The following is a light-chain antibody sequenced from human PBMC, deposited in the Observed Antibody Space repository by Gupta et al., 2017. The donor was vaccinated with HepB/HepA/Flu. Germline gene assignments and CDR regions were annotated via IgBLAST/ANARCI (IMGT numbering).Light chain of an antibody. CDR3: QRDDDTPYT. V-gene: IGKV4-1*01. CDR2: WSS. Sequence: DIVMTLSPDSMAVSLGARATINCKSSQSGLFRSNKKNYLAWYQQKARQPPKLLNYWSSTRESGVTDRITGSGSGTDFTLTISNLQAEDVAVYYCQRDDDTPYTVGQGTKMEIK. CDR1: QSGLFRSNKKNY. J-gene: IGKJ2*01.